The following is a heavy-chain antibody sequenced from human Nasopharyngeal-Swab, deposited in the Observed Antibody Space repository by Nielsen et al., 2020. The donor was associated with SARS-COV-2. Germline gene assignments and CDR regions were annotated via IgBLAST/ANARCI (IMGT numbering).Heavy chain of an antibody. CDR2: ISAYNGNT. V-gene: IGHV1-18*01. CDR3: ARGGSYLTGPADY. Sequence: WVRQAPGQGLEWTGWISAYNGNTNYAQKLQGRVTMTTDTTTSTAYMGLRSLRSDDTAVYYCARGGSYLTGPADYWGQGTLVTVSS. J-gene: IGHJ4*02. D-gene: IGHD1-26*01.